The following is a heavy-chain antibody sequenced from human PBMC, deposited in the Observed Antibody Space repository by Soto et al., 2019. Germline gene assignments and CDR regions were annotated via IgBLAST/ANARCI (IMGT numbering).Heavy chain of an antibody. Sequence: EVQLVESGGGLVQPGGSLRLSCAASGFSVSSSYMSWVRQAPGKGLEWVSVIYSGGSTYYADSVKGRFIISRDNSKNTLYLQMNSLRAEDTAVYYWARMYYYDGSGYSYKYWYFDLWGGGTLVTVPS. V-gene: IGHV3-66*01. CDR1: GFSVSSSY. J-gene: IGHJ2*01. CDR3: ARMYYYDGSGYSYKYWYFDL. CDR2: IYSGGST. D-gene: IGHD3-22*01.